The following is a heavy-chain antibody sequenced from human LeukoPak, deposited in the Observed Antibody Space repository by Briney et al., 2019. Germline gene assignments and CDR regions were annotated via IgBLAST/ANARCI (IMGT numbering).Heavy chain of an antibody. CDR1: GFTFSSYS. CDR3: ARAPIGSYDEGYFDY. D-gene: IGHD1-26*01. J-gene: IGHJ4*02. V-gene: IGHV3-21*01. Sequence: PGGSLRLSCAASGFTFSSYSMNWVRQAPGKGLEWVSSISSSSSYIYYADSVKGRFTISRDNAKNSLYLQMNSLRAEDTAVNYCARAPIGSYDEGYFDYWGQGTLVTVSS. CDR2: ISSSSSYI.